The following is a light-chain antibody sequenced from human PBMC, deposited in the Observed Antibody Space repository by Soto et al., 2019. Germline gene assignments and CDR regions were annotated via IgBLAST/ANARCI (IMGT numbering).Light chain of an antibody. CDR3: QQYGDWPPDT. Sequence: EIVMTQSPATLSVSPGERATLSCRASQSVSRNLAWYQQKPGQPPRLLIYDASTRATGVPARFGGSGSGTEFTRTIIGLQSEDVAVYYCQQYGDWPPDTFGQGTKVEI. CDR1: QSVSRN. V-gene: IGKV3-15*01. CDR2: DAS. J-gene: IGKJ2*01.